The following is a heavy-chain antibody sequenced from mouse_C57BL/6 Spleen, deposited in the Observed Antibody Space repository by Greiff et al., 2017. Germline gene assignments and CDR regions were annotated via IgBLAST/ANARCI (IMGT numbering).Heavy chain of an antibody. Sequence: EVKLLESGPGLVKPSQSLSLTCSVTGYSITSGYYWNWIRQFPGNKLEWMGYISYDGSNNYNPSLKNRISITRDTSKNQFFLKLNSVTTEDTATYYCAGYGKQFNYWGQGTTLTVSS. D-gene: IGHD2-1*01. V-gene: IGHV3-6*01. CDR1: GYSITSGYY. CDR3: AGYGKQFNY. CDR2: ISYDGSN. J-gene: IGHJ2*01.